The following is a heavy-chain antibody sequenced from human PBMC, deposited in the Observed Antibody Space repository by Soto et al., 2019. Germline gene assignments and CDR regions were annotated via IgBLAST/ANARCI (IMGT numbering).Heavy chain of an antibody. D-gene: IGHD2-2*02. CDR3: ARSVVPAAIHDY. CDR2: MNPNSGNT. V-gene: IGHV1-8*01. CDR1: GYTFTGYY. J-gene: IGHJ4*02. Sequence: ASVKVSCKASGYTFTGYYINWVRQATGQGLEWMGWMNPNSGNTGYAQKFQGRVTMTRNTSISTAYMELSSLRSEDTAVYYCARSVVPAAIHDYWGQGTLVTVSS.